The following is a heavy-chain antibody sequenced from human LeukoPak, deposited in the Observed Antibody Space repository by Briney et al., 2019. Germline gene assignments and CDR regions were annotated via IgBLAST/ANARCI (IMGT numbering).Heavy chain of an antibody. CDR3: ARGGYYGSGNDFRFDP. Sequence: PSETLSLTCTVSGGSISDYYWSWIRQPPGKGLEWIGYIHYTGSTNYNPSLKSRVTISVETSKNQFSLKLKSVTAADTAVYYCARGGYYGSGNDFRFDPWGQGTLVTVSS. J-gene: IGHJ5*02. CDR2: IHYTGST. V-gene: IGHV4-59*01. D-gene: IGHD3-10*01. CDR1: GGSISDYY.